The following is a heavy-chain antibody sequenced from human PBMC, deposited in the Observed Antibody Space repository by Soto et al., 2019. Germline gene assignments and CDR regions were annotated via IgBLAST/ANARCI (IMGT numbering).Heavy chain of an antibody. J-gene: IGHJ5*02. D-gene: IGHD6-13*01. Sequence: QVQLVQSGAEVKKPGASVKVSCKASGYTFTDFYMHWVRQAPGQGLEWMGWFNPNSGGTNYAQKFQGRVTMTSDTSISTAYMELSRLRSDDTAVYYCARDSYSRTSGGGNWFDPWGQGTLVTVSS. V-gene: IGHV1-2*02. CDR2: FNPNSGGT. CDR1: GYTFTDFY. CDR3: ARDSYSRTSGGGNWFDP.